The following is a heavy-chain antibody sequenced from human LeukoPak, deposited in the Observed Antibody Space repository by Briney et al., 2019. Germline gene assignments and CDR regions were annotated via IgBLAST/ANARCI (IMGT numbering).Heavy chain of an antibody. CDR2: INHSGST. J-gene: IGHJ4*02. D-gene: IGHD3-10*01. V-gene: IGHV4-39*07. Sequence: SETLSLTCTVSGDSISSTSYYWGWIRQPPGKGLEWIGEINHSGSTNYNPSLKTRVTISVDTSKNQFSLKLSSVTAADTAVYYCARMRTGPLYGSGSYRLYYFDYWGQGTLVTVSS. CDR3: ARMRTGPLYGSGSYRLYYFDY. CDR1: GDSISSTSYY.